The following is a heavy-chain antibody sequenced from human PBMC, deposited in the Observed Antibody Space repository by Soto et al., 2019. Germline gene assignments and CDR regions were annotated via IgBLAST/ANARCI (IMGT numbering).Heavy chain of an antibody. CDR1: GYTFTSYY. D-gene: IGHD6-19*01. V-gene: IGHV1-18*04. CDR3: ARAESSGWTDAFDI. CDR2: ISAYNGNT. Sequence: ASVKVSCKASGYTFTSYYMHWVRQAPGQGLEWMGWISAYNGNTNYAQKFQGRVTMTTDTSTSTAYMELRSLRSDDTAVYYCARAESSGWTDAFDIWGQGTMVTVSS. J-gene: IGHJ3*02.